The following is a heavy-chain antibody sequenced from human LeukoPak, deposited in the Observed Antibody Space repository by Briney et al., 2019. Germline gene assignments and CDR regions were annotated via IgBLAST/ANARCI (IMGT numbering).Heavy chain of an antibody. CDR3: ARSTTQWLPTDY. D-gene: IGHD6-19*01. CDR1: GYTFTGYY. CDR2: IIPIFGTA. Sequence: GASVKVSCKTSGYTFTGYYIHWVRQAPGQGLEWMGWIIPIFGTANYAQKFQGRVTITADESTSTAYMELSSLRSEDTAVYYCARSTTQWLPTDYWGQGTLVTVSS. J-gene: IGHJ4*02. V-gene: IGHV1-69*13.